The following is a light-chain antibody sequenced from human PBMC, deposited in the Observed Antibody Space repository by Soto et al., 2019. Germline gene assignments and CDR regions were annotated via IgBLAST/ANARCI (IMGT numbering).Light chain of an antibody. CDR3: GTWDSSLSAYV. CDR2: ENN. J-gene: IGLJ1*01. CDR1: SSNIGNNY. V-gene: IGLV1-51*02. Sequence: QSVLTQPPSVSAAPGQKVTISCSGSSSNIGNNYVSWNQRLPGTAPKLLIYENNKRPSGIPDRFSGSKSGTSATLGITGLQTGDEADYYCGTWDSSLSAYVFGTGTKVTVL.